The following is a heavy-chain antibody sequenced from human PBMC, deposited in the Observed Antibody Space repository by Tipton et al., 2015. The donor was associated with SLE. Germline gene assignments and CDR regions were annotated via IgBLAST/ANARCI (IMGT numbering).Heavy chain of an antibody. D-gene: IGHD3-10*02. J-gene: IGHJ6*02. Sequence: TLSLTCAVYGGSFNGYYWSWIRQPPGKGLEWIGTIYYTGSTNSSPSLRSRLTMSIDTSKNQFSLKLSSVTAADTAVYYCASGDVGLFAHHGMDVWGQGTTVTVSS. CDR3: ASGDVGLFAHHGMDV. CDR2: IYYTGST. CDR1: GGSFNGYY. V-gene: IGHV4-34*01.